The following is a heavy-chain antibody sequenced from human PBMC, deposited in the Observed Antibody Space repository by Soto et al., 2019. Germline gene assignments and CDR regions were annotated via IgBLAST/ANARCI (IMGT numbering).Heavy chain of an antibody. J-gene: IGHJ4*02. CDR1: GFTFSSYG. CDR3: AKDKGIVGATPHY. CDR2: ISYDGSNK. Sequence: QVQLVESGGGVVQPGRSLRLSCAASGFTFSSYGMHWVRQAPGKGLEWVAVISYDGSNKYYADSVKGRFTISRDNSKNTLYLQMNSRRAEDTAVYYCAKDKGIVGATPHYGGQGTLVTVSS. D-gene: IGHD1-26*01. V-gene: IGHV3-30*18.